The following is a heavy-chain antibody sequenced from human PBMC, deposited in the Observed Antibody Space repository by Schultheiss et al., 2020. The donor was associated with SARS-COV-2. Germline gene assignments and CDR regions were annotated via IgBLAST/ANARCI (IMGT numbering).Heavy chain of an antibody. CDR1: GFTFDDYA. D-gene: IGHD3-16*02. CDR2: ITGSGDTT. CDR3: ARDLRGGTIVRYFDY. Sequence: GGSLRLSCAASGFTFDDYAMHWVRQAPGKGLEWVSAITGSGDTTYYADSVKGRFTISRDNSHNTLYLQMDSLRADDTAIYYCARDLRGGTIVRYFDYWGQGTLVTVSS. J-gene: IGHJ4*02. V-gene: IGHV3-23*01.